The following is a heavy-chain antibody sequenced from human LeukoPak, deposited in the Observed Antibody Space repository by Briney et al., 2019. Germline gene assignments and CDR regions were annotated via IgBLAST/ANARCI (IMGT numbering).Heavy chain of an antibody. Sequence: GGSLRLSCAVSGLTLSSYAMHWVRQAPGKGLEWVAVISYDGSNKYYADSVKGRFTISRDNSENTLDLQMNGLRAEDTAVYYCARDPGTTGRRGSWFDPWGQGTLVTVSS. D-gene: IGHD1-1*01. J-gene: IGHJ5*02. V-gene: IGHV3-30-3*01. CDR1: GLTLSSYA. CDR2: ISYDGSNK. CDR3: ARDPGTTGRRGSWFDP.